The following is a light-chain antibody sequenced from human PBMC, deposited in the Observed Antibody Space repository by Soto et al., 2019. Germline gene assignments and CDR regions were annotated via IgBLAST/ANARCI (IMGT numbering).Light chain of an antibody. CDR3: QQYNAWPLT. CDR2: GAS. J-gene: IGKJ4*01. V-gene: IGKV3-15*01. CDR1: QSVNSS. Sequence: EKVMTQSPAALSVSPGQRTTLSWRASQSVNSSLAWYQQKPGQAPRLLLYGASTRATGIPARFSGSASGTEFTLTISSLQSEDSAVYYCQQYNAWPLTFGGGTKVEIK.